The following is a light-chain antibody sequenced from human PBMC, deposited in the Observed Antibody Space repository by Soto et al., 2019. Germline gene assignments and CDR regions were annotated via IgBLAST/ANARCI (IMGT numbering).Light chain of an antibody. CDR2: GAS. J-gene: IGKJ1*01. CDR3: QQYDSSPWP. CDR1: QSVSSSY. V-gene: IGKV3-20*01. Sequence: EVGLTEHTGRLSCTPGGTATLYCTASQSVSSSYLAWYQQKPGQSPRLLIYGASNRASGISDRFSGSGSGTDFTRTIYRLEPEDFAVYYCQQYDSSPWPLGQGTKVDVK.